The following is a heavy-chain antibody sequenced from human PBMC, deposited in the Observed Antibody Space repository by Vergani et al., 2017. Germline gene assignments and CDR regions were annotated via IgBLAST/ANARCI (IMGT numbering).Heavy chain of an antibody. V-gene: IGHV3-23*04. CDR1: GFTFSNYA. CDR2: ISGSGGST. CDR3: AKANPRNSGYDYLYYYHAMDV. D-gene: IGHD5-12*01. J-gene: IGHJ6*02. Sequence: VRLVESGGGVVQPGGSLRLSCAASGFTFSNYAMNWVRQAPGKGLEWVSGISGSGGSTYYAGSVKGRFTISRDSSKNTLYLQMNSLSAGDTAVYYCAKANPRNSGYDYLYYYHAMDVWGQGTTVTVSS.